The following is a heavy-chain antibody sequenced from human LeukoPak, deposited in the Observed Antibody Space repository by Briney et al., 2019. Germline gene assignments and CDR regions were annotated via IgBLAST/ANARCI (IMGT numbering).Heavy chain of an antibody. CDR2: IYYSGST. V-gene: IGHV4-59*01. CDR1: GGSISSYY. CDR3: AKDGSSWGGAFDI. Sequence: PSETLSLTCTVSGGSISSYYWSWIRQTPGKGLEWIGYIYYSGSTNYNPSLESRVTISVDTSKNQFSLKLSSVTAADTAFYYCAKDGSSWGGAFDIWGQGTMVTVSS. D-gene: IGHD6-13*01. J-gene: IGHJ3*02.